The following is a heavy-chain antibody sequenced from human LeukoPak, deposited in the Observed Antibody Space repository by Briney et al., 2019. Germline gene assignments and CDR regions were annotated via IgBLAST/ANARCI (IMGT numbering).Heavy chain of an antibody. V-gene: IGHV3-15*01. CDR1: GFTFSNAW. D-gene: IGHD3-10*01. CDR2: VKRIIDGETT. J-gene: IGHJ4*02. CDR3: TTDSGDY. Sequence: GGSLRLSCTASGFTFSNAWMTWVRQAPGKGLEWVGRVKRIIDGETTQYAAPVKGRFVISRDDSKTTVYLQMNSLKTEDTAMYYCTTDSGDYWGQGTLVTVSS.